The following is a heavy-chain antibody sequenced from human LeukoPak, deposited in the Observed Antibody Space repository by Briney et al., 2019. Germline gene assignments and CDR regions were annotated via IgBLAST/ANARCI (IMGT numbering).Heavy chain of an antibody. D-gene: IGHD3-10*01. CDR1: GYTFTGYY. CDR3: ARGVRGGARGQTGLYY. V-gene: IGHV1-2*02. Sequence: GASVKVSCKASGYTFTGYYMHWVRQAPGQGLEWMGWINPNSGGTNYAQKFQGRVTMTRDTSISTAYMELSRLRSDDTAVYYCARGVRGGARGQTGLYYWGQGTLVTVSS. J-gene: IGHJ4*02. CDR2: INPNSGGT.